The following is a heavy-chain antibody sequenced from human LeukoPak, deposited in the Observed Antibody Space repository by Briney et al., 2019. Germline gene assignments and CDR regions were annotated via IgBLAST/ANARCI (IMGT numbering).Heavy chain of an antibody. J-gene: IGHJ5*02. V-gene: IGHV5-51*01. Sequence: GESLKISCNGSGYSFTSYWIGWVRQMPGKGLEWVGIIYPGDSDTRYSPSFQGQVTISADKSISTAYLQWSSLKASDTAMYYCARLLPAAEYNWFDPWGQGTLVTVSS. CDR2: IYPGDSDT. D-gene: IGHD2-2*01. CDR1: GYSFTSYW. CDR3: ARLLPAAEYNWFDP.